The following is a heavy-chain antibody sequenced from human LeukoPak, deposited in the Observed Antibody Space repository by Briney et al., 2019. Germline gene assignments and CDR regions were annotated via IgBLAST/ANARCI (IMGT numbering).Heavy chain of an antibody. Sequence: PGGSLRLSCAASGFTFSSYGMHWVRQAPGKGLEWVAFIRYDGSNKYYADSVKGRFTISRDNSKNTLYLRMNSLRAEDTAVYYCAKEGGMVTDYWGQGILVTVSS. CDR3: AKEGGMVTDY. CDR2: IRYDGSNK. V-gene: IGHV3-30*02. J-gene: IGHJ4*02. CDR1: GFTFSSYG. D-gene: IGHD2-21*02.